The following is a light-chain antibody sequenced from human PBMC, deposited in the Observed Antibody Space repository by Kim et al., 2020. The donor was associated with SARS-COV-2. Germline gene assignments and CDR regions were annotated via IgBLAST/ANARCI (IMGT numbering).Light chain of an antibody. CDR1: QSVSNY. J-gene: IGKJ2*01. V-gene: IGKV3-20*01. CDR2: GAS. Sequence: LSLSPGERATLSCRASQSVSNYLAWYQQKPGQAPRLLIYGASSRATGIPDRFSGSGSGTDFTLTISRLEPEDFAVYYCQQYGSSHTFGQGTKLEI. CDR3: QQYGSSHT.